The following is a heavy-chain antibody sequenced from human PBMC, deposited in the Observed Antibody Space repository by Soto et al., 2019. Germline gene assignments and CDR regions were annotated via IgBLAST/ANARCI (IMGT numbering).Heavy chain of an antibody. V-gene: IGHV4-30-4*01. CDR1: GGSISSGDYY. D-gene: IGHD3-22*01. J-gene: IGHJ4*02. CDR2: IYYSGST. CDR3: ARVRYYYDSSGYSFDY. Sequence: SETLSLTCTVSGGSISSGDYYWSWIRQPPGKGLEWIGYIYYSGSTYYNPSLKSGVTISVDTSKNQFSLKLSSVTAADTAVYYCARVRYYYDSSGYSFDYWGQGTLVTVSS.